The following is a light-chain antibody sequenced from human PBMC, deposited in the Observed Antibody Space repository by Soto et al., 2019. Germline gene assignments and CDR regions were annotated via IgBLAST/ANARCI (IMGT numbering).Light chain of an antibody. V-gene: IGLV1-44*01. CDR3: AAWDDRLTDVR. Sequence: QSALTQPPSVSGTPGQRVTISCSGGSSNIGSNIVSWYQLLPGTAPKLLISNNNQRPSGVPDRFSGSKSGTSASLTISVLQSEDEADYYCAAWDDRLTDVRFGGGTQLTVL. CDR1: SSNIGSNI. J-gene: IGLJ2*01. CDR2: NNN.